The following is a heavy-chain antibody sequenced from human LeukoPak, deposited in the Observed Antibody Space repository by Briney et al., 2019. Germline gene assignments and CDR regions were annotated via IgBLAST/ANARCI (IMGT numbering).Heavy chain of an antibody. CDR3: TRGDSSTWYEY. J-gene: IGHJ4*02. CDR1: GYNFPNYW. Sequence: GESLKISCQGSGYNFPNYWIGWVRQMPGKGLEWMGIIYPGDSDTRYSPSFQGQVTISADKSISTAYLQRSSLKASDTAMYYCTRGDSSTWYEYWGQGTLVTVSS. V-gene: IGHV5-51*01. CDR2: IYPGDSDT. D-gene: IGHD6-13*01.